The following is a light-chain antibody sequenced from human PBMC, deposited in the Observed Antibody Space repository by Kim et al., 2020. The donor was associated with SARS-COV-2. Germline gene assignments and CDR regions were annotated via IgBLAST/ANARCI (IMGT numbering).Light chain of an antibody. CDR1: PGISSH. CDR2: AAS. Sequence: GDRVTITCRASPGISSHLAWYQQTPGRAPKLLIYAASALQSGVPSRFSGSGSGTDFTLTISSLQPEDFATYFCHQLDGYPPWAFGQGTKVDIK. V-gene: IGKV1-9*01. J-gene: IGKJ1*01. CDR3: HQLDGYPPWA.